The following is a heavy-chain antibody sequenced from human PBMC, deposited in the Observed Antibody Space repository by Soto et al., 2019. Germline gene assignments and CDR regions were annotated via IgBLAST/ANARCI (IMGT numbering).Heavy chain of an antibody. CDR1: GFSFSDYT. CDR2: IIPSATT. V-gene: IGHV3-23*04. Sequence: EVRLVESGGGLIQPGGSLRLSCAASGFSFSDYTMNWVRQAPGKGLEWGALIIPSATTYYADPEKGRFTITRDNSKNTQYLEMNSLKSDDTAVYYCAKERIGIQGRFDSWGPGTLVTVSS. D-gene: IGHD1-1*01. CDR3: AKERIGIQGRFDS. J-gene: IGHJ4*02.